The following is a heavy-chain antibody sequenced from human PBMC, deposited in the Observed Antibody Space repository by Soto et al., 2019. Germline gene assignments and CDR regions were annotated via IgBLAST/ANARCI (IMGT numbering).Heavy chain of an antibody. CDR1: GFTFSNYW. CDR3: ARGIGYSAQDF. J-gene: IGHJ4*02. V-gene: IGHV3-74*01. CDR2: ISADWSST. Sequence: GGSLRLSCAASGFTFSNYWMHWVRQAPGKGLVWVSRISADWSSTNYADYVKGRFTISRDNAKNTLYLQMDSLRVEDTAVYYCARGIGYSAQDFWGQGTLVTVPS. D-gene: IGHD1-1*01.